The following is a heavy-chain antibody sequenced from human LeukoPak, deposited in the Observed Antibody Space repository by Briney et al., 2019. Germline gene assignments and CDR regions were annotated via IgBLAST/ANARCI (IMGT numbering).Heavy chain of an antibody. V-gene: IGHV3-7*01. CDR2: IHPHGREQ. CDR1: GFSFSTKW. J-gene: IGHJ3*02. CDR3: AREADSAFDI. Sequence: GGSLRLSCAASGFSFSTKWMSWVRQAPGKGLEWVGNIHPHGREQYPVDSVKGRFTISRDIAKNSLNLQMNSLRAEDTALYYCAREADSAFDIWGQGTMVTVSS.